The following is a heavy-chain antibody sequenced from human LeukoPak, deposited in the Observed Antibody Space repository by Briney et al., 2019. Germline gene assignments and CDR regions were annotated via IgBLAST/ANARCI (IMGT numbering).Heavy chain of an antibody. V-gene: IGHV3-21*01. Sequence: GGSLRLSCAASGFTFSSYSMNWVRQAPGKGLEWVSSISSSSSYIYYADSVKGRFTISRDNAKNSLYLQMNSLRAEDTAVYYCARYSGSPYGMDVWGQGTTVTVS. D-gene: IGHD1-26*01. J-gene: IGHJ6*02. CDR2: ISSSSSYI. CDR1: GFTFSSYS. CDR3: ARYSGSPYGMDV.